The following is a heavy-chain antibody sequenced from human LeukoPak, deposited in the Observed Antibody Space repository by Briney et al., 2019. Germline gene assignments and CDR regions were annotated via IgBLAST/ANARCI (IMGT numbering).Heavy chain of an antibody. D-gene: IGHD2-2*01. CDR1: GYSISSGYY. Sequence: SETLSLTCAVSGYSISSGYYWGWIRPPPGKGLEWIGSIYHSGSTYYNPSLKSRVTISVDTSKNQFSLKLSSVTAADTAVYYCARDPGYAHFDYWGQGTLVTVSS. J-gene: IGHJ4*02. V-gene: IGHV4-38-2*02. CDR3: ARDPGYAHFDY. CDR2: IYHSGST.